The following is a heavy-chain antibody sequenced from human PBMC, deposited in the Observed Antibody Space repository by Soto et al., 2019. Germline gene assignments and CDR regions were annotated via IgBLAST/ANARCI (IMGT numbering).Heavy chain of an antibody. CDR1: GFTFDDYT. D-gene: IGHD2-15*01. J-gene: IGHJ4*02. Sequence: GGSLRLSCAASGFTFDDYTMHWVRQAPGKGLEWVAAVSRSSVTTGYADSVKGRFTISRDNAKNSLYPQMNSLRVEDTALYYCVKDGYCSGDSCYPWYFDYWGQGTLVTVSS. CDR3: VKDGYCSGDSCYPWYFDY. V-gene: IGHV3-9*01. CDR2: VSRSSVTT.